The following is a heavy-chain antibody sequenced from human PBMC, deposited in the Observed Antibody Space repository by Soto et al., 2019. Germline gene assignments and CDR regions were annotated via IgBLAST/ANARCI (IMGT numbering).Heavy chain of an antibody. J-gene: IGHJ4*02. V-gene: IGHV4-4*02. Sequence: SETLSLTCAVSGDSITSNIWWSCLRQSPGNGLEWIGEAYHNGLTNYNPSLKSRVIMSTDTSKNQFSLKLTSVTAADTAMYYSARGAAWPGVVDRFANWGQGTLVTVSS. D-gene: IGHD2-15*01. CDR1: GDSITSNIW. CDR3: ARGAAWPGVVDRFAN. CDR2: AYHNGLT.